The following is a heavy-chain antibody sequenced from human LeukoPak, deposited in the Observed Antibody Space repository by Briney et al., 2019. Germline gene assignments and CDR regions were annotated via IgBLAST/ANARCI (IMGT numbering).Heavy chain of an antibody. Sequence: GGSLRLSCAASGFTFSSYAMSWVRQAPGKGLEWVSAISGSGGSTYYADSVKGRFTISRENAKNSLYLQMNSLRAGDTAVYYCARFADGAFDIWGQGTMVTVSS. J-gene: IGHJ3*02. CDR2: ISGSGGST. CDR1: GFTFSSYA. CDR3: ARFADGAFDI. V-gene: IGHV3-23*01.